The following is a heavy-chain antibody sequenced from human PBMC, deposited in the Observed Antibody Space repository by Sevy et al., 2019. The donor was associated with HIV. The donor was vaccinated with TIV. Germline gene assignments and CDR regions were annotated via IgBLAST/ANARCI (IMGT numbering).Heavy chain of an antibody. CDR1: GYTFTGYY. D-gene: IGHD3-22*01. V-gene: IGHV1-2*02. J-gene: IGHJ1*01. Sequence: ASVKVSCKASGYTFTGYYMHWVRQAPGQGLEWMGWINPNSGGTNYAQKFQGRVTMTKDTSISTAYMELSRLRSDDTAVYYCARDPTRSYYDSSGYCHGYFQHWGQGTLVTVSS. CDR2: INPNSGGT. CDR3: ARDPTRSYYDSSGYCHGYFQH.